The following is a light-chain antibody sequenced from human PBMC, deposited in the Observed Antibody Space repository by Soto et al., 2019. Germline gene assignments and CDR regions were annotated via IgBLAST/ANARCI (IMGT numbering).Light chain of an antibody. CDR1: QSVSRY. CDR2: DTS. Sequence: EIVSTQSPATLSLSPGERATLSCRASQSVSRYLAWYQQKPGQAPRLLIYDTSNRATGIPARFSGSGSGTDFTLTISSLEPEDFAVYYCQQRSSWPTFGGGTKVEIK. V-gene: IGKV3-11*01. CDR3: QQRSSWPT. J-gene: IGKJ4*01.